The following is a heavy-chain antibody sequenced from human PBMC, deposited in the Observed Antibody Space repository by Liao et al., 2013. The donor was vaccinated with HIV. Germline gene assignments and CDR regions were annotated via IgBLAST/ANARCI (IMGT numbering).Heavy chain of an antibody. V-gene: IGHV4-59*12. Sequence: QVQLQESGSGLVKPSETLSLTCTVSGGSISSYYWTWIRQSPGKGLEWIGYMYYSGSSKYNPSLKSRVTISVDTSKNQFSLKLSSVTAADTAVYYCARGRYYYDSFGNSPEFNYYYYFLHGRLGSKGNHGRPLL. CDR2: MYYSGSS. D-gene: IGHD3-22*01. CDR1: GGSISSYY. J-gene: IGHJ6*03. CDR3: ARGRYYYDSFGNSPEFNYYYYFLHGR.